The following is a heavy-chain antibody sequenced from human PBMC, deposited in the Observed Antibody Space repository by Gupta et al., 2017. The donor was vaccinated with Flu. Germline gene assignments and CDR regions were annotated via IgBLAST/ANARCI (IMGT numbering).Heavy chain of an antibody. Sequence: QVQLQESGPGLVKPSETLSLPRTVSGGSMSSYYWAWIRQPPGKTLEFIGWVYYTGTTSYNPSLKSRVTISVDTSRNQFSLNLNSVTAADTAVYYCARHGSLTGSHPMDVWGQGTTVIVSS. CDR2: VYYTGTT. J-gene: IGHJ6*02. CDR1: GGSMSSYY. V-gene: IGHV4-59*08. CDR3: ARHGSLTGSHPMDV. D-gene: IGHD3-9*01.